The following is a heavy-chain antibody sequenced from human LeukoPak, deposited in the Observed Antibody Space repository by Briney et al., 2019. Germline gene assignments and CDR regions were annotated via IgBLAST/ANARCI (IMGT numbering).Heavy chain of an antibody. CDR1: GGSISSGGYY. CDR3: ARVLPHRHLRYGYYGRRGYAFDI. J-gene: IGHJ3*02. CDR2: IYYSGST. V-gene: IGHV4-31*03. Sequence: PSETLSPTCTVSGGSISSGGYYWSWIRQHPGKGLEWIGYIYYSGSTYYNPSLKSRVIISVDTSKNQFSLKLSSVTAADTAVYYCARVLPHRHLRYGYYGRRGYAFDIWGQGTMVTVSS. D-gene: IGHD4-17*01.